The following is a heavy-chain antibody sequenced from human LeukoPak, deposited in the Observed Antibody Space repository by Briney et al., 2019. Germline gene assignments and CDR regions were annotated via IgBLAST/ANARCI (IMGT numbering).Heavy chain of an antibody. D-gene: IGHD1-26*01. J-gene: IGHJ4*02. CDR2: IYSSGIT. V-gene: IGHV4-4*07. CDR1: GGSITDSF. Sequence: SETLSLTCTVSGGSITDSFWTWIRQPAGKGLEWIGRIYSSGITNCSPSFKSRVTMSVDTPKNQFSLNLTSVTAADTAVYFCASEQTTSGGRGLDYWGQGALVSVSS. CDR3: ASEQTTSGGRGLDY.